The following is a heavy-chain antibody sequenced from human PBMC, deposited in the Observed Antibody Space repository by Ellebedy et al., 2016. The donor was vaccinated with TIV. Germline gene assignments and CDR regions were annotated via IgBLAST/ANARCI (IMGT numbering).Heavy chain of an antibody. V-gene: IGHV3-48*01. CDR2: ISKNGGGAI. CDR1: GFTFSSYG. J-gene: IGHJ3*01. Sequence: PGGSLRLSCAASGFTFSSYGMHWVRQAPGEGLKWISYISKNGGGAIHYADSVRGRFTISRDDATNSLFLQMNSLRPEDTGVYFCTRDPHALDFWGQGTMVIVSS. CDR3: TRDPHALDF.